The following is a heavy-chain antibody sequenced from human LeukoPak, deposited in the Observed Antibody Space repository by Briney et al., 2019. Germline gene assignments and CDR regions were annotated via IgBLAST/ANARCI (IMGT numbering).Heavy chain of an antibody. CDR1: GFTFSSYA. Sequence: GGSLRLSCAASGFTFSSYAMSWVRQTPGKGLEWVSAISGSGGSTYYADSVKGRFTISRDNSKNTLYLQMNSLRAEDTAVYYCAKARAVAGIPPFDYWGQGTLVTVSS. CDR2: ISGSGGST. V-gene: IGHV3-23*01. CDR3: AKARAVAGIPPFDY. J-gene: IGHJ4*02. D-gene: IGHD6-19*01.